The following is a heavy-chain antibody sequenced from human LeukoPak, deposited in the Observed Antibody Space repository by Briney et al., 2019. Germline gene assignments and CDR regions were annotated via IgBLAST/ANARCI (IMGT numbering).Heavy chain of an antibody. V-gene: IGHV4-39*07. J-gene: IGHJ6*03. CDR1: GDSISDSGLH. CDR3: ARSLHSGSYSSYYTDV. CDR2: IHYSGTA. Sequence: PSETLSLTCTVSGDSISDSGLHWDWIRQPPGKGLEWNGSIHYSGTAYYNPSLKSRVTMSVDTSNNQFSLRLSSVTAADTAVYTFARSLHSGSYSSYYTDVWGTGTTVTVSS. D-gene: IGHD1-26*01.